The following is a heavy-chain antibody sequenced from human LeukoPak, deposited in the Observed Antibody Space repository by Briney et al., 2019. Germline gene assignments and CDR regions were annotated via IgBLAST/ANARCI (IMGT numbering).Heavy chain of an antibody. D-gene: IGHD2/OR15-2a*01. J-gene: IGHJ6*03. Sequence: GGSLRLSCAASGLTLSRYAMTWVRQAPGKGLEGVAGISDRDDSTYHADSVKGRFTISRDNSKKTVFLQMNSLRAKDTAIYYCVKLGFDNRDLMNYYMDVWGKGTTVTVSS. V-gene: IGHV3-23*01. CDR2: ISDRDDST. CDR3: VKLGFDNRDLMNYYMDV. CDR1: GLTLSRYA.